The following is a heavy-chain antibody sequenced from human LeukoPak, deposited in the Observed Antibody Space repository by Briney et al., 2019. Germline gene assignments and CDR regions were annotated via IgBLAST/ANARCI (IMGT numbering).Heavy chain of an antibody. CDR1: GFTFSSYS. J-gene: IGHJ6*03. D-gene: IGHD3-10*01. CDR3: ARDRGSLGVSGYYYYMDV. V-gene: IGHV3-21*01. CDR2: ISSSSSYI. Sequence: PGGSLRLSCAASGFTFSSYSMNWVRQAPGKGLEWVSSISSSSSYIYYADSVKGRFTISRDNAKNSLYLQMNSLRAEDTAVYYCARDRGSLGVSGYYYYMDVWGKGTTVTISS.